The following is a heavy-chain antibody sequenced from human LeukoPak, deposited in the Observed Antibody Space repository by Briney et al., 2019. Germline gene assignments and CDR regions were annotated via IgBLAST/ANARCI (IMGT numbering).Heavy chain of an antibody. CDR3: AKDLRYYYADNHSEMDEHDY. CDR2: ISWNSGSI. V-gene: IGHV3-9*01. J-gene: IGHJ4*02. D-gene: IGHD4-23*01. CDR1: GFTFDDYA. Sequence: GGSLRLSCAASGFTFDDYAMHWVRQAPGKGLEWVSGISWNSGSIGYADSVKGRFTISRDNAKNSLYLQMNSLRAEDTALYYCAKDLRYYYADNHSEMDEHDYWGQGTLVTVSS.